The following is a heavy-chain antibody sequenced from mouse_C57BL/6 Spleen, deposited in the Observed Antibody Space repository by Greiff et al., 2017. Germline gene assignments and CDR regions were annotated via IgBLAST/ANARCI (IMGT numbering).Heavy chain of an antibody. CDR3: ARILITTVVGYFDV. D-gene: IGHD1-1*01. CDR2: IDPSDSET. CDR1: GYTFTSYW. J-gene: IGHJ1*03. V-gene: IGHV1-52*01. Sequence: QVQLQQPGAELVRPGSSVKLSCKASGYTFTSYWMHWVKQRPIQGLEWIGNIDPSDSETHYNQKFKDKATLTVDKSSSTAYMELRSLTSEDTAVYYCARILITTVVGYFDVWGTGTTVTVSS.